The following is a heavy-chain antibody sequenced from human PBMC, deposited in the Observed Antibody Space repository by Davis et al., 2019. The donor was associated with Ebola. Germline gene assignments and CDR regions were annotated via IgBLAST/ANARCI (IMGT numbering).Heavy chain of an antibody. CDR3: ATDRRMVRGVIITGYYYYGMDV. V-gene: IGHV1-2*06. CDR2: INPNSGGT. D-gene: IGHD3-10*01. Sequence: ASVKVSCKASGYTFTGYYMHWVRQAPGQGLEWMGRINPNSGGTNYAQKFQGRVTMTEDTSTDTAYMKLSSLRSEDTAVYYCATDRRMVRGVIITGYYYYGMDVWGQGTTVTVSS. CDR1: GYTFTGYY. J-gene: IGHJ6*02.